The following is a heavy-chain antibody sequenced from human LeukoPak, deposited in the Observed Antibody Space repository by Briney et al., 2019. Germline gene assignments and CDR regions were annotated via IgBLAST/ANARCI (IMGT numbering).Heavy chain of an antibody. V-gene: IGHV1-69*05. J-gene: IGHJ4*02. D-gene: IGHD1-26*01. CDR3: ARDRWELPYYLDY. CDR2: IIPMFGTA. CDR1: GGIFSSYA. Sequence: SVKVSCKASGGIFSSYAISWVRQAPGQGLEWMGGIIPMFGTANYAQKFQGRITMTRDASTSTVYMELRSLRSEDTAVYYCARDRWELPYYLDYWGQGTLVTVSS.